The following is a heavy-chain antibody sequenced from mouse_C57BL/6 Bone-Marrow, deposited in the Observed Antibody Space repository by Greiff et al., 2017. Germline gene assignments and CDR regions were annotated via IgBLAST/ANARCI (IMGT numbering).Heavy chain of an antibody. D-gene: IGHD1-1*01. CDR3: TTPFYYYGSRRFDY. CDR2: IDPENGDT. Sequence: EVQGVESGAELVRPGASVKLSCTASGFNIKDDYMHWVKQRPEQGLEWIGWIDPENGDTEYASKFQGKATITADTSSNTAYLQLSSLTSEDTAVYYCTTPFYYYGSRRFDYWGQGTTLTVSS. J-gene: IGHJ2*01. CDR1: GFNIKDDY. V-gene: IGHV14-4*01.